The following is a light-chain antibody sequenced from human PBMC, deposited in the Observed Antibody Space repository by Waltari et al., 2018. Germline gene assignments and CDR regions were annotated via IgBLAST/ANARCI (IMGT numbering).Light chain of an antibody. J-gene: IGKJ5*01. CDR3: HQTRSLPST. Sequence: TCRASQGSGSSLHWEQHKPDQSPTLLIKYASQSISAAPSGFSGRGSGIDFHLSINGLEGEDAATYYCHQTRSLPSTFGQGTRLEI. CDR1: QGSGSS. CDR2: YAS. V-gene: IGKV6-21*02.